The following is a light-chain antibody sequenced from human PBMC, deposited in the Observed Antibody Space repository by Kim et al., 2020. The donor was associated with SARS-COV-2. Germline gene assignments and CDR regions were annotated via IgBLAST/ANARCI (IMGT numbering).Light chain of an antibody. CDR3: QQSYNTPIT. CDR1: QSISHV. J-gene: IGKJ4*01. Sequence: ASVGDKGTITSRASQSISHVLNWDQQKPGKAPMLLIYAASNLQSGVPSRFSGSGSGTDFTLTISSLQPEDFATYYCQQSYNTPITFGGGTKVDIK. V-gene: IGKV1-39*01. CDR2: AAS.